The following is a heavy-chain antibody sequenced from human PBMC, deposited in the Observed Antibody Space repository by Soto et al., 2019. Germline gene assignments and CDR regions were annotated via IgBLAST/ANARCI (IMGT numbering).Heavy chain of an antibody. J-gene: IGHJ4*02. CDR2: IKEDGRET. D-gene: IGHD3-3*01. Sequence: EVLVVESGGGLVQPGGSLRLSCAVSGFTFSGGYWMKWVRQAPGKGLEWVATIKEDGRETYYVDSVKGRFTISRDSAKHSLYLQMNRLRVEDTAVYYCVSTRGYWGQGTLVTVSS. V-gene: IGHV3-7*03. CDR3: VSTRGY. CDR1: GFTFSGGYW.